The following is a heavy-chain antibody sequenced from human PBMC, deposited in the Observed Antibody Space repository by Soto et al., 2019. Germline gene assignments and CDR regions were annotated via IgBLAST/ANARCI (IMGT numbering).Heavy chain of an antibody. J-gene: IGHJ6*02. Sequence: PGESLKISCKGSGYSFTSYWIGWVRQMPGKGLDWMGIIYPGDSDTRYSPSFQGQVTISADKSISTAYLQWSSLKASDTAMYYCARDHSSSSSSYYYYYGMDVWGQGTTVTVSS. V-gene: IGHV5-51*03. D-gene: IGHD6-6*01. CDR3: ARDHSSSSSSYYYYYGMDV. CDR1: GYSFTSYW. CDR2: IYPGDSDT.